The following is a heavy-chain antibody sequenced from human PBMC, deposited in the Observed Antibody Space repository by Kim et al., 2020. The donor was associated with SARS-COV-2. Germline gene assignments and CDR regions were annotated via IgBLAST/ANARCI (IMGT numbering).Heavy chain of an antibody. CDR3: AKSLYDSSGYDFDY. Sequence: ADSVKGRFTISRDNSKNTLYLQMNSLRAEDTAVYYCAKSLYDSSGYDFDYWGQGTLVTVSS. D-gene: IGHD3-22*01. V-gene: IGHV3-23*03. J-gene: IGHJ4*02.